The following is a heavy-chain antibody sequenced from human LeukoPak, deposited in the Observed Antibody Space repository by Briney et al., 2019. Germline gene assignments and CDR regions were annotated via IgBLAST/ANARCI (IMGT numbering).Heavy chain of an antibody. CDR3: ASEEYSSARRYLDY. CDR1: GGSISSGSYY. J-gene: IGHJ4*02. D-gene: IGHD6-19*01. Sequence: SETLSLTCTISGGSISSGSYYWSWIRQPAGKGLEWIGRIYTSGSTNYNPSLKSRVTISVDTSKNQFSLKLSSVTAADTAVYYCASEEYSSARRYLDYWGQGTLVTVSS. CDR2: IYTSGST. V-gene: IGHV4-61*02.